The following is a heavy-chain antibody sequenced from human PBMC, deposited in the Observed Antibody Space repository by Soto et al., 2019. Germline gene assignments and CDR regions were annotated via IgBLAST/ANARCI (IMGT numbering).Heavy chain of an antibody. J-gene: IGHJ4*02. CDR1: GFSLTTSRMC. CDR2: IDWDDDK. Sequence: GPTLVNPTQTLTLTCTFSGFSLTTSRMCVSWIRRPPGKALEWLALIDWDDDKYYSTSLKTRLTISKDTSKNQVVLTMTNMDPVDTATYYCAREYYYDSSGYYYGFDYWGQGTLVTVSS. V-gene: IGHV2-70*01. D-gene: IGHD3-22*01. CDR3: AREYYYDSSGYYYGFDY.